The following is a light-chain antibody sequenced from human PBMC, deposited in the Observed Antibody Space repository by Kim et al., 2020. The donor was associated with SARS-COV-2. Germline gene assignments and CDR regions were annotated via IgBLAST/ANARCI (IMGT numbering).Light chain of an antibody. J-gene: IGKJ5*01. CDR3: QQYYRTPLS. Sequence: DIVMTQSPDSLAVSLGERATINCKSSQSILYSSNNKNCLAWYQQKPGHPPKLLIYWASTRESGVPDRFSGGGSGTDFTLTISSRQAEDVAVYYCQQYYRTPLSVGQGPRREIK. V-gene: IGKV4-1*01. CDR2: WAS. CDR1: QSILYSSNNKNC.